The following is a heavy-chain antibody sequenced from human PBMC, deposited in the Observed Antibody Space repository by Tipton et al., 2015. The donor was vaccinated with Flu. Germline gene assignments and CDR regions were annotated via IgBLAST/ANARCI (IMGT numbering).Heavy chain of an antibody. D-gene: IGHD4-11*01. V-gene: IGHV4-38-2*01. CDR2: IYRSGSS. Sequence: TLSLTCDVSRYSISTGFYWGWLRQPPGRGLEWIGNIYRSGSSYSNPSLRSRVTISVDTSKSQFFLRLNSVTAADTAVYFCARRDYSNYVSEPKNWFDSWGQGTLVTVSS. J-gene: IGHJ5*01. CDR1: RYSISTGFY. CDR3: ARRDYSNYVSEPKNWFDS.